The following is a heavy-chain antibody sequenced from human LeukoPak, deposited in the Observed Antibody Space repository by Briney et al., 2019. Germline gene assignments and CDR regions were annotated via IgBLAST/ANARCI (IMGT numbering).Heavy chain of an antibody. CDR2: IYTGGNT. Sequence: PGGSLRLSCAASGFTVSSNYMNWVRQAPGKGLEWVSVIYTGGNTYYTDSVKGRFTISRDNSKNTLYLQMNSLRAEDTAVYYCARGPTRDGYCSSTSCYFLDFWGQGTLVTVSS. CDR1: GFTVSSNY. CDR3: ARGPTRDGYCSSTSCYFLDF. V-gene: IGHV3-53*01. D-gene: IGHD2-2*03. J-gene: IGHJ4*02.